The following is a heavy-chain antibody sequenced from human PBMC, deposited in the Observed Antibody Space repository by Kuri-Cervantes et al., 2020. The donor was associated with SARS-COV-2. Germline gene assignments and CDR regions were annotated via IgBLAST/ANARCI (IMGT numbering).Heavy chain of an antibody. CDR2: ISSGSVYI. CDR3: GRHRGYCSGGGCYSTGFSFDY. Sequence: GGSLRPSCTASGFTLSSYAMTWVRQAPGMGLEWVSSISSGSVYIYYADSVKGRFTVSRDNAENSLYLQMKSLGVGDTAVYYCGRHRGYCSGGGCYSTGFSFDYWGQGALVTVSS. D-gene: IGHD2-15*01. J-gene: IGHJ4*02. V-gene: IGHV3-21*01. CDR1: GFTLSSYA.